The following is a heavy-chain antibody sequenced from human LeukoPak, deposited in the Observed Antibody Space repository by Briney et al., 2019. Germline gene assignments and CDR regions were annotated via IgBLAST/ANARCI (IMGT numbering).Heavy chain of an antibody. D-gene: IGHD3-3*01. Sequence: SETLSLTCTVYGGSISRSSYYWGWIRQPQGKGLEGIGRFYYSGSTYYNPSLKSRVTISVDTSKNQFSLKLSSVTAADTAVYYCARHIAPITICGEGRWFDPWGQGTLVTVSS. CDR1: GGSISRSSYY. V-gene: IGHV4-39*01. J-gene: IGHJ5*02. CDR3: ARHIAPITICGEGRWFDP. CDR2: FYYSGST.